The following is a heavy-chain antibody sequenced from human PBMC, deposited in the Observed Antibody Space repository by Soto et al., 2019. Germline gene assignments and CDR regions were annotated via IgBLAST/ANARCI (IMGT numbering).Heavy chain of an antibody. CDR2: MNDFGRT. J-gene: IGHJ5*02. Sequence: QVQLQESGPGLVKSSETLSLTCTVSGASSSSYYWSWIRQPPGKGLEWIGYMNDFGRTIYNPSLKSRVTISLDTSKNQFSLKLTSVIAADTAVYYCARSFCRGAVCCNWFDPWGQGTLVTVSS. D-gene: IGHD2-8*02. CDR3: ARSFCRGAVCCNWFDP. CDR1: GASSSSYY. V-gene: IGHV4-59*01.